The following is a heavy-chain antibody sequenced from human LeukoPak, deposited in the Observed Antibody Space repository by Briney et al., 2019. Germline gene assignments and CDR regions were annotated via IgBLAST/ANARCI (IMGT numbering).Heavy chain of an antibody. Sequence: PSETLSLTCTVSGGSISSYYWSWIRQPPGKGLEWIGYIYHSGSTYYNPSLKSRVTISVDRSKNQFSLKLSSVTAADTAVYYCARVDIAAAGTFDYWGQGTLVTVSS. D-gene: IGHD6-13*01. CDR1: GGSISSYY. V-gene: IGHV4-59*12. CDR3: ARVDIAAAGTFDY. CDR2: IYHSGST. J-gene: IGHJ4*02.